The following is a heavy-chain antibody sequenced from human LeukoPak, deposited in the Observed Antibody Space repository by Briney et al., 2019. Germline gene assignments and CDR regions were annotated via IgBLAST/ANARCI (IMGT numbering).Heavy chain of an antibody. D-gene: IGHD2-8*01. CDR3: ARHLLVPRRSKHNWFDP. CDR2: ICYSGST. CDR1: GGSISSSSYY. Sequence: SETLSLTCTVSGGSISSSSYYWGWIRQPPGKGLEWIGSICYSGSTYYNPSLKSRVTISVDTSKNQFSLKLSSVTAADTAVYYCARHLLVPRRSKHNWFDPWGQGTLVTVSS. V-gene: IGHV4-39*01. J-gene: IGHJ5*02.